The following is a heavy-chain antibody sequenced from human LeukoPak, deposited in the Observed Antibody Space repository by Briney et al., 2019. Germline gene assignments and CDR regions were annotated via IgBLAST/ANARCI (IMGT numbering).Heavy chain of an antibody. CDR1: GGSISSYC. J-gene: IGHJ4*02. CDR2: IYYSGST. V-gene: IGHV4-59*08. Sequence: SETLSLTCTVSGGSISSYCWSWIRQPPGKGLEWIGYIYYSGSTNYNPSLKSRVTISVDTSKNQFPLKLSSVTAADTAVYYCARLLIVDTAMVGSHYFDYWGQGTLVTVSS. CDR3: ARLLIVDTAMVGSHYFDY. D-gene: IGHD5-18*01.